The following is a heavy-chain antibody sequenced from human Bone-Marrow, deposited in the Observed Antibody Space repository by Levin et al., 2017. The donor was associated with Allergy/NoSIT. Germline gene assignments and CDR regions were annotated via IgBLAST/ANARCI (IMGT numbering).Heavy chain of an antibody. CDR2: ISYSGST. CDR3: ARESSSGDIDY. V-gene: IGHV4-39*07. CDR1: DSITSGSYH. D-gene: IGHD3-10*01. J-gene: IGHJ4*02. Sequence: DSITSGSYHWGWIRQPPGRGLEWIGTISYSGSTFYNPSLKSRLTISVDTSKNQFSLKLSSVTAADTAMYYCARESSSGDIDYWGQGTLVTVSS.